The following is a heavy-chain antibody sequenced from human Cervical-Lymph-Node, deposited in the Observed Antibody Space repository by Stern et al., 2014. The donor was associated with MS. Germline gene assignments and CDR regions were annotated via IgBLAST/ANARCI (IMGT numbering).Heavy chain of an antibody. CDR3: ARMRYASESYFRKNPNYYDGMDV. D-gene: IGHD3-10*01. V-gene: IGHV1-2*06. Sequence: QVQLVQSGAGVKKPGATVRVSCKASGYSFTDYYIHWVRQAPGQGLEWVGRINPNSGDTNYAQKFQGRVTMTGDTSISTAYMEVTRLTSDDTALYYCARMRYASESYFRKNPNYYDGMDVWGQGTTVTVSS. J-gene: IGHJ6*02. CDR1: GYSFTDYY. CDR2: INPNSGDT.